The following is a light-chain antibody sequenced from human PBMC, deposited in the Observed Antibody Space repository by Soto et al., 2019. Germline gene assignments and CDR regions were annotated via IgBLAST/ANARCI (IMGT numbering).Light chain of an antibody. J-gene: IGKJ1*01. V-gene: IGKV1-5*01. CDR2: DAS. CDR1: QSISSW. Sequence: DIQMTQSPSTLSASVGDRVTITCRASQSISSWLAWYQQKPGKAPKLLIYDASSLESGVPSRFSGSGSGTEFTLTISSLQPDDFATYYCQQYNRHPGTSGQGTKVDIK. CDR3: QQYNRHPGT.